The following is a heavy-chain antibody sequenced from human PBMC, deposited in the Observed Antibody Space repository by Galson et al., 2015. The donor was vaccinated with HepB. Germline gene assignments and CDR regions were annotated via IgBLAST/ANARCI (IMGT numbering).Heavy chain of an antibody. CDR2: ISWNSGSI. V-gene: IGHV3-9*01. D-gene: IGHD2-2*01. Sequence: SLRLSCAASGFTFDDYAMHWVRQAPGKGLEWVSGISWNSGSIGYADSVKGRFTISRDNAKNSLYLQMNSLGAEDTALYYCAKDYCSSTSCYGYYYYYMDVWGKGTTVTVSS. CDR1: GFTFDDYA. CDR3: AKDYCSSTSCYGYYYYYMDV. J-gene: IGHJ6*03.